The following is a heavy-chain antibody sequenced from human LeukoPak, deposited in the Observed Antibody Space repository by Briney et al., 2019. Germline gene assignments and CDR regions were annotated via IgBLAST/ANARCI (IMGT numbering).Heavy chain of an antibody. D-gene: IGHD5-18*01. Sequence: GGSLRLSCAASGFTFSSYGMHWVRQAPGKGLEWVAVISYDGSNKYYADSVKGRFTISRDNSKNTLYLQMNSLRAEDTAVYYCAKGLYSYGFDYWGQGTLVTVSS. V-gene: IGHV3-30*18. CDR3: AKGLYSYGFDY. CDR1: GFTFSSYG. J-gene: IGHJ4*02. CDR2: ISYDGSNK.